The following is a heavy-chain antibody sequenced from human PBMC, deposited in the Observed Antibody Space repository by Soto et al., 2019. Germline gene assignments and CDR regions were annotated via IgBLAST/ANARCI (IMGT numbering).Heavy chain of an antibody. CDR2: LSGSGTTT. V-gene: IGHV3-23*01. J-gene: IGHJ4*02. D-gene: IGHD6-13*01. Sequence: GGSLRLSCAASGFTFSTYVMTWVRQAPGQGLEWVSGLSGSGTTTYYSDSVKGRFTISRDISTRTLYLEMTSLRVDDTAVYYCARGQGHGYTIDYWGQGTLVTVSS. CDR1: GFTFSTYV. CDR3: ARGQGHGYTIDY.